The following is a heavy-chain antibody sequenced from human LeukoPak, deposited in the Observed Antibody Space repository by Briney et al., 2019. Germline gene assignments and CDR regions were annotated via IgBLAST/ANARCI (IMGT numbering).Heavy chain of an antibody. J-gene: IGHJ4*02. Sequence: PGGSLRLSCAASGFTFSSYEMSWVRQAPGKGLEWVSYISSSGSTIYYADSVKGRFTVSRNNAKNSLYLQMDSLRAEDTAVYYCARVFSGTYLNYHHFDYWGQGTLVTVSS. V-gene: IGHV3-48*03. CDR2: ISSSGSTI. CDR3: ARVFSGTYLNYHHFDY. CDR1: GFTFSSYE. D-gene: IGHD1-26*01.